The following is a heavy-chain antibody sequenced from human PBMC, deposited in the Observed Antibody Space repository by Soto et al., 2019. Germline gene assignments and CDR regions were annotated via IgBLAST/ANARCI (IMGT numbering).Heavy chain of an antibody. CDR1: GVSVSSGSFY. J-gene: IGHJ2*01. Sequence: QVQLQESGPGLVKPSETLSLTCTVSGVSVSSGSFYWAWIRQPPGKGLEWIGFGSYSGTTNYKPSLKSRVTIPVDPPRTKSPLKVSSLPAADPAGYSGARGAPVPQYVYGGRGPL. CDR2: GSYSGTT. D-gene: IGHD3-10*02. CDR3: ARGAPVPQYVY. V-gene: IGHV4-61*01.